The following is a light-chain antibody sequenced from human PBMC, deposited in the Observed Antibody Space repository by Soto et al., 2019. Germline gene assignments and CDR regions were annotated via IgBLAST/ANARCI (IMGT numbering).Light chain of an antibody. CDR2: GNN. J-gene: IGLJ2*01. CDR1: SSNIGAGYD. CDR3: QYHGSRRSGVV. Sequence: QSVLTQPPSVSGAPGQRVTISCTGSSSNIGAGYDVHWYQQLPGTAPQLLVYGNNNRALGVPDRFSGSKSGTSASRAVTGLQAEDEADYYSQYHGSRRSGVVFGGGTKLTVL. V-gene: IGLV1-40*01.